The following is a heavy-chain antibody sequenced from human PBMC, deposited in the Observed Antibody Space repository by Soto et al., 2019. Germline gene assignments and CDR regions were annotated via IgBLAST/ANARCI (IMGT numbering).Heavy chain of an antibody. CDR2: IYTSGSP. CDR1: FGSISTYY. V-gene: IGHV4-4*07. D-gene: IGHD6-6*01. J-gene: IGHJ4*02. CDR3: ARLRGSSSDFFEF. Sequence: SETLSLTCPVSFGSISTYYLNWIRQSAGKGLELIGRIYTSGSPNYNPSLKSRVTMSVDTSKNQFSLKLSSVTAADTAVYYCARLRGSSSDFFEFWGQGTLVTVSS.